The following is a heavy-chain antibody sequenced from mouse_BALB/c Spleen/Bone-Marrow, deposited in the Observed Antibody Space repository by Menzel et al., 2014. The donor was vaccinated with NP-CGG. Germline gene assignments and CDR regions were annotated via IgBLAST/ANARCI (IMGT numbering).Heavy chain of an antibody. CDR2: IYPRGGDT. CDR3: ARGCGRYFDY. CDR1: GYAFTNYW. Sequence: QVQLQQSGAELVRPGTSVKISCKASGYAFTNYWLGWVKQRPGHGLEWIGDIYPRGGDTNYNEKFKGKATLTADTSSSTAYRQLSSLTSEESAVYYSARGCGRYFDYWGQGTTVTVSS. V-gene: IGHV1-63*02. J-gene: IGHJ2*01.